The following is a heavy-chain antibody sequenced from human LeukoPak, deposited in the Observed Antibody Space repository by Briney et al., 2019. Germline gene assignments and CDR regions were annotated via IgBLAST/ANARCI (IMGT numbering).Heavy chain of an antibody. V-gene: IGHV3-48*03. J-gene: IGHJ4*02. CDR2: ISSSGSTI. CDR3: ARDSNWSLDY. Sequence: GGSLRLSCAASGFTFSSYEMNWVRQAPGKGLEWVSYISSSGSTIYYADSVKGRFTISRDNAKNSLYLQMNSLRAEDTAVYFCARDSNWSLDYWGQGTLVTVSS. D-gene: IGHD1-1*01. CDR1: GFTFSSYE.